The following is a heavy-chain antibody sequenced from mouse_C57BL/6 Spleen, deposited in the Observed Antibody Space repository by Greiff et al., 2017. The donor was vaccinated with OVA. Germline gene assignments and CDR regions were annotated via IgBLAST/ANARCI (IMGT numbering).Heavy chain of an antibody. CDR2: IYPRSGNT. CDR3: ARDDTTALATRHFDF. V-gene: IGHV1-81*01. Sequence: QVQLKESGAELARPGASVKLSCKASGYTFTSYGISWVKQRTGQGLEWIGEIYPRSGNTYYNEKFKGKATLTADKSSSTAYMELRSLTSEDSAVYFCARDDTTALATRHFDFWGTGTTVTVSS. J-gene: IGHJ1*03. D-gene: IGHD1-1*01. CDR1: GYTFTSYG.